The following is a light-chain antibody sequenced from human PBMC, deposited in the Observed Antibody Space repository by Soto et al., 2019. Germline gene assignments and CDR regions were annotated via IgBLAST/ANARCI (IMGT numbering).Light chain of an antibody. V-gene: IGLV2-8*01. CDR3: SSYTGTNVI. J-gene: IGLJ2*01. CDR1: LSDVGGQNL. Sequence: QSALTQPPSASGSPGQSVTISCTGTLSDVGGQNLVSWYRQDPGKAPKLIIYDVNQRPSGVPDRFSGSKSGSTASLPVSGLQAEDEANYYCSSYTGTNVIFGGGTKLTVL. CDR2: DVN.